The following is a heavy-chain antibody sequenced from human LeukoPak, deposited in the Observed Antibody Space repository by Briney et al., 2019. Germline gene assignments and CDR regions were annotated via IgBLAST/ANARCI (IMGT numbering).Heavy chain of an antibody. CDR3: ARGASNGFDP. J-gene: IGHJ5*02. Sequence: GGSMRLASAASGFTSSIYDMHWDRQLTGKGLEWVSGIGTVGDTYYLGSVKGRFTISRENAKNSLYLQMNSLRAGDTAVYYCARGASNGFDPWGQGTLVTVSS. V-gene: IGHV3-13*01. CDR1: GFTSSIYD. CDR2: IGTVGDT.